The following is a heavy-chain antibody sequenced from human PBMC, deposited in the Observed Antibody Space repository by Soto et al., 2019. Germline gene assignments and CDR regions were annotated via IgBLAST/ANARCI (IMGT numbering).Heavy chain of an antibody. CDR3: ARAPPRGWFDT. CDR1: GETFNMFN. V-gene: IGHV1-46*02. D-gene: IGHD3-10*01. J-gene: IGHJ5*02. CDR2: IAPITGTT. Sequence: QVQLVQSGAELREPGASVKVSCKTSGETFNMFNIHWVRQAPGQGPEWMGTIAPITGTTQYAEKCEGRVTMTGDSSTRTVYMELSSLTSEDTAMFYCARAPPRGWFDTWGQGTLVTVSS.